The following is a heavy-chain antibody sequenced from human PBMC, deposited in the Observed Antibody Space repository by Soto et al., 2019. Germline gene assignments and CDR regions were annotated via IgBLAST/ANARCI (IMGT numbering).Heavy chain of an antibody. Sequence: QVQLVESGGGVVQPGRSLRLSCAASGFTFSGYGMHWVRQAPGKGLEWVALISYDGSVKYYADSVKGRCTISRDNSKNTLYLQMNSLRAEDTAVYYCAKTDAGGSYDYWGQGTLVTVSS. CDR2: ISYDGSVK. D-gene: IGHD1-26*01. V-gene: IGHV3-30*18. CDR3: AKTDAGGSYDY. J-gene: IGHJ4*02. CDR1: GFTFSGYG.